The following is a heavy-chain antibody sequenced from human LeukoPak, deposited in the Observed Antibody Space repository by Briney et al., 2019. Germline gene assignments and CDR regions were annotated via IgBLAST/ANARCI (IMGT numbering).Heavy chain of an antibody. D-gene: IGHD2-15*01. CDR3: ARAGSVAATAYFDY. CDR2: IYTSGST. J-gene: IGHJ4*02. CDR1: GNSISSGDHY. V-gene: IGHV4-61*02. Sequence: PSETLSLTCTVSGNSISSGDHYWSWIRQPAGKGLEWIGRIYTSGSTNYNPSLKSRVTMSVDTSKNQFSLKLSSVTAADTAVYYCARAGSVAATAYFDYWGQGTLVTVSS.